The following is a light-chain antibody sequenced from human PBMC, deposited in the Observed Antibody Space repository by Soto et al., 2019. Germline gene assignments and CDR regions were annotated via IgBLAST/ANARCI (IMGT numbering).Light chain of an antibody. V-gene: IGKV3-20*01. CDR3: QQYCSSRFT. CDR1: QSVSSSY. CDR2: GAS. Sequence: EIVLTQSPGTLSLSPGERATLSCRASQSVSSSYLAWYQQTPGQAPRLLIYGASSRATGIPDRFSGSWSATDFTLTISRLAPEDFAVYYCQQYCSSRFTFGPGTKVDIK. J-gene: IGKJ3*01.